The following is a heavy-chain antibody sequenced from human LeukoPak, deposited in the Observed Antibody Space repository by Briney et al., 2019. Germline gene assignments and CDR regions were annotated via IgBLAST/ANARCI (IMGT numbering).Heavy chain of an antibody. Sequence: SETLSLTCAASGYSISSGYYWGWIRQPPGKGLEWIGNIYHSGSTYYNPSLKSRVTISVDTSKNQFSLKLSYVTAADTAVYYCARHPSLPIVVVPEHYFDYWGQGTLVTVSS. J-gene: IGHJ4*02. D-gene: IGHD2-2*01. CDR2: IYHSGST. CDR1: GYSISSGYY. V-gene: IGHV4-38-2*01. CDR3: ARHPSLPIVVVPEHYFDY.